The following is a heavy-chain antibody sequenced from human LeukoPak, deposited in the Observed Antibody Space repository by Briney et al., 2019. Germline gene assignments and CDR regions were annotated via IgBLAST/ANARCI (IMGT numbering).Heavy chain of an antibody. Sequence: SETLSLTCAVYGGSFSGYYWSWIRQPPGKGLEWIGEINHSGSTNYNPSLKSRVTISVDTSKNQFSLKLSSVTAADTAVYYCARSGRFGGYYYGMDVWGQWATVTVSS. D-gene: IGHD3-10*01. V-gene: IGHV4-34*01. CDR1: GGSFSGYY. CDR3: ARSGRFGGYYYGMDV. CDR2: INHSGST. J-gene: IGHJ6*02.